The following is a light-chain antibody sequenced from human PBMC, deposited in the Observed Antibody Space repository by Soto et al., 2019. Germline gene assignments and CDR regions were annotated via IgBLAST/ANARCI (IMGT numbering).Light chain of an antibody. V-gene: IGLV3-16*01. CDR1: ALPKKY. Sequence: SYELTQPPSVSVSLGQMARITCSGEALPKKYAYWYQQKPGQFPVLVIYKDSERPSGIPERFSGSSSGTIVTLTISGVQAEDEADYYCLSADSSGTIGVFGTGTKLTVL. CDR3: LSADSSGTIGV. CDR2: KDS. J-gene: IGLJ1*01.